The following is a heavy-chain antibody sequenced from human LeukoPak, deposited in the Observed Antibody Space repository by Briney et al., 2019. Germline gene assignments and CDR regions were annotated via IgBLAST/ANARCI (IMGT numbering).Heavy chain of an antibody. D-gene: IGHD6-13*01. CDR3: ARGSRKSIAAAGTFGFGGSDFDY. J-gene: IGHJ4*02. CDR2: IYYSGST. CDR1: GGSISSYH. Sequence: SETLSLTCTVSGGSISSYHWSWIRQPPGKGLEWIGYIYYSGSTNYNPSLKTRVTISVDTPKNQFSLKLRSVTAADTAVYYCARGSRKSIAAAGTFGFGGSDFDYWGQGTLVTVSS. V-gene: IGHV4-59*01.